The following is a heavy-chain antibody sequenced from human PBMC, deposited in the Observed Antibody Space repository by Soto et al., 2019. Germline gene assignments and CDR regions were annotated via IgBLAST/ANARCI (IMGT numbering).Heavy chain of an antibody. CDR3: ARIPSATAIGTFDN. Sequence: SETLSLTCTVSGVSISSFYWNWIRLSAGKGLEWVGSIYISGATTYNPSFQSRVTMAVDTSKNQFSLKLSSLTAADTAVYYCARIPSATAIGTFDNWGQGTQVTVSS. CDR1: GVSISSFY. D-gene: IGHD1-1*01. CDR2: IYISGAT. V-gene: IGHV4-4*07. J-gene: IGHJ4*02.